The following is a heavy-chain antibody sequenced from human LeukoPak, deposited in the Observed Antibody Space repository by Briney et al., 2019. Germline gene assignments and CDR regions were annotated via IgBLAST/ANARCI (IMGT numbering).Heavy chain of an antibody. V-gene: IGHV1-18*04. Sequence: ASVKVSCKASGYTFTSYYMHWVRQAPGQGLEWMGWISAYNGNTNYAQKLQGRVTMTTDTSTSTAYMELRSLRSDDTAVYYCAGDVVVVTALDYWGQGTLVTVSS. CDR3: AGDVVVVTALDY. J-gene: IGHJ4*02. CDR1: GYTFTSYY. CDR2: ISAYNGNT. D-gene: IGHD2-21*02.